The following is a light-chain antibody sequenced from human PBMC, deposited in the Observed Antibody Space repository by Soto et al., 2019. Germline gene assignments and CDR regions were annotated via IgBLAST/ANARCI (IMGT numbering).Light chain of an antibody. V-gene: IGKV1-5*03. CDR3: QHYHCYSLTWP. J-gene: IGKJ1*01. CDR1: QSIDDW. CDR2: KAA. Sequence: DVQMTQSPSTLSASVGDRVTITCRASQSIDDWLAWYQQKPGKAPKLLTYKAASLETGVPSRFSGSGSGTEFTLTIIGLQPDDFATFYCQHYHCYSLTWPFGQGTKVEIK.